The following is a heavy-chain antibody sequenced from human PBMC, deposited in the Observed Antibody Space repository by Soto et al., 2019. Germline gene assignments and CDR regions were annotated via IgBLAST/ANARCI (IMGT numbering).Heavy chain of an antibody. V-gene: IGHV4-31*03. CDR2: IYYSGST. D-gene: IGHD2-15*01. Sequence: QVQLQESGPGLVKPSQTLSLTCTVSGGSISSGGYYWSWIRQHPGKGLEWIGYIYYSGSTYYNPSLKSRVTIAVDTSKNQFSLKLSSVTAADTAVYYCAGRGGGGSCYLFDYWGQGTLVTVSS. J-gene: IGHJ4*02. CDR3: AGRGGGGSCYLFDY. CDR1: GGSISSGGYY.